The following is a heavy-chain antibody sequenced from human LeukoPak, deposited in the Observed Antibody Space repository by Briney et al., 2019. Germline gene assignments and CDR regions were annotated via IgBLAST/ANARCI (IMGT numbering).Heavy chain of an antibody. Sequence: GASVKVSCKASGFTFTSSAVQWVRQARGQRLEWIGWIVVGSGNTNYAQKFQERVTITRDMSTSTAYMELSSLRSEDTAVYYCAKDHYDYVRGSYRHYFDYWGQGTLVTVSS. CDR2: IVVGSGNT. V-gene: IGHV1-58*01. D-gene: IGHD3-16*02. CDR3: AKDHYDYVRGSYRHYFDY. CDR1: GFTFTSSA. J-gene: IGHJ4*02.